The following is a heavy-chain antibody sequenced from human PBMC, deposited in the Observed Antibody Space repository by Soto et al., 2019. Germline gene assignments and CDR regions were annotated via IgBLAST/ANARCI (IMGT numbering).Heavy chain of an antibody. D-gene: IGHD1-26*01. J-gene: IGHJ4*02. CDR1: GGSIISSSYY. V-gene: IGHV4-39*01. CDR3: ARQRVAWKSIGYYGSSHGPGHFDY. CDR2: IYYSGST. Sequence: SETLSLTCTVSGGSIISSSYYWVWIRQPPGKGLEWIGSIYYSGSTYYNPSLKSRVTISVGTSKNQFSLKLSSVTAADTAVYYCARQRVAWKSIGYYGSSHGPGHFDYWDQGTLVTVSS.